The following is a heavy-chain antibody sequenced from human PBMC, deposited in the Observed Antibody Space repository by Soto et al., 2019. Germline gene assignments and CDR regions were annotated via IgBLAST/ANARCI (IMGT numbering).Heavy chain of an antibody. Sequence: QVQLQQWGAGLLKPSETLSHTCAVYGGSFSGYYWSWIRQPPGKGLEWIGEINHSGSTNYNPSLKSRVTISVDTSKNQFSLKLSSVTAADTAVYYCARDGIGYYAQKYYFDYWGQGTLVTVSS. V-gene: IGHV4-34*01. CDR3: ARDGIGYYAQKYYFDY. J-gene: IGHJ4*02. CDR2: INHSGST. CDR1: GGSFSGYY. D-gene: IGHD3-10*01.